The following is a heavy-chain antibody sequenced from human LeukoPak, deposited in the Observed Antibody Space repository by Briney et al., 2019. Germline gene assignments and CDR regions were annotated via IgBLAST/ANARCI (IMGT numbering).Heavy chain of an antibody. D-gene: IGHD1-26*01. Sequence: ASVKVSCKTSGYTFTGYYMHWVRQAPGQGLEWMGWINPDSGDTNYAQKFQGRVTMTRDTSISTAYMELSRLRSDDTAVYYCARDGSYRPYYYYYYMDVWGKGTTVTISS. CDR1: GYTFTGYY. CDR3: ARDGSYRPYYYYYYMDV. J-gene: IGHJ6*03. CDR2: INPDSGDT. V-gene: IGHV1-2*02.